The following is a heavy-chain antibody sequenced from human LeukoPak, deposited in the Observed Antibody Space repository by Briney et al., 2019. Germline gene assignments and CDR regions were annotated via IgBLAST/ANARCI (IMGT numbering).Heavy chain of an antibody. CDR2: VNLQGST. D-gene: IGHD3-10*01. J-gene: IGHJ4*02. CDR1: GGSISNTNW. CDR3: ARGSLGGYYGSGRPIDY. Sequence: SETLSLTCGVSGGSISNTNWWTWFRQPPGKGLEWIGEVNLQGSTNYNPSLKSRVAISVDKSENHISLKLSSVTAADTAVYYCARGSLGGYYGSGRPIDYWGQGTLVTVSS. V-gene: IGHV4-4*02.